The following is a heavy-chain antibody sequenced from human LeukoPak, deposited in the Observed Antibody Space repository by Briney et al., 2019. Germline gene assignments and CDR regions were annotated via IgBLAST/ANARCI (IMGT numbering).Heavy chain of an antibody. CDR1: GFTFSSYW. D-gene: IGHD3-22*01. CDR3: ARESPYYYDSSGYSWNY. V-gene: IGHV3-7*03. CDR2: IKQDGSEK. J-gene: IGHJ4*02. Sequence: GGSLRLSCAASGFTFSSYWMSWVRRAPGKGLEWVANIKQDGSEKYYVDSVKGRFTISRDNAKNSLYLQMNSLRAEDTAVYYCARESPYYYDSSGYSWNYWGQGTLVTVSS.